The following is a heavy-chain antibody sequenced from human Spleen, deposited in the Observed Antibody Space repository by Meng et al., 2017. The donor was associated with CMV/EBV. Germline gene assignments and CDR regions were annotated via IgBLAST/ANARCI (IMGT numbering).Heavy chain of an antibody. CDR1: GYTFSIYG. Sequence: ASVKVSCKASGYTFSIYGVTWVRQAPGQGLEWMGWTSAYNGNTNYAQKLQGRVTMTTDTSTSTAYMELRSLRSDDTAVYYCARDLDYYDSSGYYLPGGYWGQGTLVTVSS. CDR2: TSAYNGNT. CDR3: ARDLDYYDSSGYYLPGGY. D-gene: IGHD3-22*01. J-gene: IGHJ4*02. V-gene: IGHV1-18*01.